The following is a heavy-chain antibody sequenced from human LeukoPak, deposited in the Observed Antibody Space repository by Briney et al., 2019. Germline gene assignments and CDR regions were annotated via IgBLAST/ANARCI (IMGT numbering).Heavy chain of an antibody. CDR1: GFTFSGSA. CDR2: SRRKLNSYPT. V-gene: IGHV3-73*01. J-gene: IGHJ4*02. CDR3: TRLGGDGYNSGYFDY. Sequence: GGSLRLSCAASGFTFSGSAMHWVRQASGKGLEWVGGSRRKLNSYPTPYAASVKGRFTTARDDSKNTAYLQMNSVKTEDTAVYYCTRLGGDGYNSGYFDYWGQGTLVTVSS. D-gene: IGHD5-24*01.